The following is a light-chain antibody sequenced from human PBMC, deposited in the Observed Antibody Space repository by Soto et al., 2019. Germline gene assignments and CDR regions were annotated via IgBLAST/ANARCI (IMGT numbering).Light chain of an antibody. CDR3: TSYTSSRTYV. Sequence: QSVLTQPASVSGSPGQSITVSCTGTSNDVGAYNYVSWYQQHPGTAPKLMIYDVSNRPSGVSNRFSGFKSGNTASLTISGLQAEDEADYYCTSYTSSRTYVFGTGTKVTVL. V-gene: IGLV2-14*03. J-gene: IGLJ1*01. CDR2: DVS. CDR1: SNDVGAYNY.